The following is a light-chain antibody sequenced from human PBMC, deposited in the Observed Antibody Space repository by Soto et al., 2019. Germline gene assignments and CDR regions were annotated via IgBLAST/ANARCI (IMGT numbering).Light chain of an antibody. CDR1: QSVSSNY. V-gene: IGKV3-20*01. CDR2: GAS. J-gene: IGKJ1*01. CDR3: QHYGRSPS. Sequence: EIVLTQSPGTLSLSPWERATLSCRASQSVSSNYLAWYQRKPGQAPRLLIFGASRGATGIPDRFSGSGSGTNFTLTINKVEPEDSAVYYCQHYGRSPSFGRGTKVDIK.